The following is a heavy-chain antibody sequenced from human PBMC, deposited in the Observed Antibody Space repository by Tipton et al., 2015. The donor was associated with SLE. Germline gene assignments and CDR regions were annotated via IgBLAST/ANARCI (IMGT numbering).Heavy chain of an antibody. Sequence: LRLSCTVSGGSISGYYWSWIRQPPGTGLEWIGYIYYSGSSFYNPSLKSRVSISIDTSKNQFSLKLRSVTAADTAVYYCTRGAPDYGDPNDYWGQGTLVTVSS. J-gene: IGHJ4*02. D-gene: IGHD4-17*01. CDR3: TRGAPDYGDPNDY. CDR1: GGSISGYY. CDR2: IYYSGSS. V-gene: IGHV4-59*12.